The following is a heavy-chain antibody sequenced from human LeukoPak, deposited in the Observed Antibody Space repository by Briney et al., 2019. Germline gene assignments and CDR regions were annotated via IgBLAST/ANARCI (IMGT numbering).Heavy chain of an antibody. CDR2: ISGGGENT. CDR1: GFPFSSYA. V-gene: IGHV3-23*01. J-gene: IGHJ4*02. D-gene: IGHD6-19*01. CDR3: AKDLGYSSAWYVDY. Sequence: PGGSLRLSCVVSGFPFSSYAMSWVRQAPGKGLEWVSGISGGGENTYYIDSVKGRFTISRDNSKNTLYLLMNSLRAEDTAVYYCAKDLGYSSAWYVDYWGQGTLVTVSS.